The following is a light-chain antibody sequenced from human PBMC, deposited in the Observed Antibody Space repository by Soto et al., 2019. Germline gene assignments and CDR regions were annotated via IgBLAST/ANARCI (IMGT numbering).Light chain of an antibody. CDR2: DAS. V-gene: IGKV1-12*01. J-gene: IGKJ2*01. CDR3: QQANSFPYT. Sequence: DIQMTQSPSSVSASVGDRVTITCRASQGVSNWLAWYQQKPGKAPKLLIYDASTLRSGVPSRFRGSGSGTDFTFTISSLQPEDFATYYCQQANSFPYTFGQGTKLEIK. CDR1: QGVSNW.